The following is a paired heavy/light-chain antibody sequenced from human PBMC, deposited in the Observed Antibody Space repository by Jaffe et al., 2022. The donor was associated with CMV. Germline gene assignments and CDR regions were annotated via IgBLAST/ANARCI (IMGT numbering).Light chain of an antibody. CDR2: DAS. Sequence: EIVLTQSPATLSLSPGERATLSCWASQTISTYLAWYQQRPGQAPRLLIYDASNRAPGIPARFSGSGSGTDFTLTISSLEPEDFAVYYCQLRTTGPPEVTFGQGTRLEIK. CDR1: QTISTY. J-gene: IGKJ5*01. V-gene: IGKV3-11*01. CDR3: QLRTTGPPEVT.
Heavy chain of an antibody. J-gene: IGHJ5*02. CDR1: GGSISRGTYY. D-gene: IGHD3-10*01. CDR2: IFYTGDT. Sequence: QLHLQESGPGLVRPSETLSLTCIVSGGSISRGTYYWGWVRQPPGKGLEWIASIFYTGDTSYNPSLKSRVIMSLDTSNNQFSLQLSSVTAADTAVYYCARHEAGNYFGYQKGVWWFDPWGRGTLVTVSS. V-gene: IGHV4-39*01. CDR3: ARHEAGNYFGYQKGVWWFDP.